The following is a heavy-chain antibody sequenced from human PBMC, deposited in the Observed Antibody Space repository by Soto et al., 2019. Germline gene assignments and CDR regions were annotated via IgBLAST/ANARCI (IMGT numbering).Heavy chain of an antibody. CDR3: ARVLPPDDY. CDR2: ISAYNGNT. V-gene: IGHV1-18*01. Sequence: ASVKVSCKASHYTFTSYAISWVRQAPGQGLEWMGWISAYNGNTNYAQKLQGRVTVTTDTSTSTAYMELSSLRSEDTAVYYCARVLPPDDYWGQGTLVTVSS. CDR1: HYTFTSYA. J-gene: IGHJ4*02.